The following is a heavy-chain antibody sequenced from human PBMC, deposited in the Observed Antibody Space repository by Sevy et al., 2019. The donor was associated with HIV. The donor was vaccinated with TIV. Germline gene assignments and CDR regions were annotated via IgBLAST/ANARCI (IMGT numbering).Heavy chain of an antibody. J-gene: IGHJ3*02. V-gene: IGHV3-30-3*01. CDR3: AGDRWGFLEWLRVAFDI. CDR2: ISDDGSRK. Sequence: GGSLRLSCTASGFSFSGYAMHWVRQAPGKGLEWVVGISDDGSRKYYVDSVKDRFTISRDNSENTLYLEMNSLRSEDTASYYCAGDRWGFLEWLRVAFDIWGQGTMVTVSS. D-gene: IGHD3-3*01. CDR1: GFSFSGYA.